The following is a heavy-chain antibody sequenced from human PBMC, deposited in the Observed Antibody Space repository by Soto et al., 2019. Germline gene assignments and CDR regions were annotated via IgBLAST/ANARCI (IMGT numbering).Heavy chain of an antibody. CDR1: GYTLTNYG. CDR3: ARSRYY. CDR2: IKVDNGDT. J-gene: IGHJ4*02. V-gene: IGHV1-18*01. Sequence: QVHLVQSGGEVKKPGASVKVSCKASGYTLTNYGIGWVRQAPGLGPEWVGWIKVDNGDTKYAEKLQGRVTLTTDTSTSTAYMELRNLRSDDTAFYYCARSRYYWGQGTLVTVSS.